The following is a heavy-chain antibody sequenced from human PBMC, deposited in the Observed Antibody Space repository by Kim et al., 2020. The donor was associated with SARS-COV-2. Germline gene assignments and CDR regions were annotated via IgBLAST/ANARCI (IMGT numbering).Heavy chain of an antibody. CDR3: ARDSTVTTRYFDY. V-gene: IGHV1-18*01. J-gene: IGHJ4*02. D-gene: IGHD4-17*01. Sequence: YAQNLQGRGTMTTDTSTNTAYMGLRSLRFDDTAVYYCARDSTVTTRYFDYWGQGTLVTVSS.